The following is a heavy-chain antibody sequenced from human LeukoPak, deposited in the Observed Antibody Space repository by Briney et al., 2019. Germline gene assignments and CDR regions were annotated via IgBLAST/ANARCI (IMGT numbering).Heavy chain of an antibody. CDR1: GFTFSNYA. D-gene: IGHD3-10*01. CDR3: ARGLGYYFDY. Sequence: PGGSLRLSCAASGFTFSNYAMHWVRQAPGKGLEWVSSISSSSSYIYYADSVKGRFTISRDNAKNSLYLQMNSLRAEDTAVYYCARGLGYYFDYWGQGTLVTVSS. CDR2: ISSSSSYI. V-gene: IGHV3-21*01. J-gene: IGHJ4*02.